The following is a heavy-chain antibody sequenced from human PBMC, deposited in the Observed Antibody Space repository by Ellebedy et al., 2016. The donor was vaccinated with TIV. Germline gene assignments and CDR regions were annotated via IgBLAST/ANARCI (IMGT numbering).Heavy chain of an antibody. Sequence: GGSLRLSCAASGFTFSSYWMIWVRQAPGKGLEWVGRIKSKTDGGTTDYAAPVKGRFSISRDDSKTTLYLQMNSLKTEDTAVYYCTTGWFGEFRRDYFDYWGQGTLVTVSA. CDR1: GFTFSSYW. V-gene: IGHV3-15*01. D-gene: IGHD3-10*01. CDR3: TTGWFGEFRRDYFDY. J-gene: IGHJ4*02. CDR2: IKSKTDGGTT.